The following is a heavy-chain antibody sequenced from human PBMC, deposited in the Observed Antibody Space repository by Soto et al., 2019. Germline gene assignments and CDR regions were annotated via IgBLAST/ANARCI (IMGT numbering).Heavy chain of an antibody. Sequence: PSETLSLTCSVSGGSISSVGHYWTWILQQPGKGLEWIGYIYYSGSTDYNPSLKNRVTISVDRSKNQFSLNLSSVTAADTAIYYCARESGGYDSSTRYGLDVWGQGTTVTVSS. CDR1: GGSISSVGHY. CDR3: ARESGGYDSSTRYGLDV. CDR2: IYYSGST. V-gene: IGHV4-31*03. D-gene: IGHD6-25*01. J-gene: IGHJ6*02.